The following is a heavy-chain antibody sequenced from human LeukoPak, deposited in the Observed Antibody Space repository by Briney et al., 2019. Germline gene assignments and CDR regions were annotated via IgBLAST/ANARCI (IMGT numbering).Heavy chain of an antibody. CDR2: ISWNSGSI. Sequence: GGSLRLSCAASGITFDDYAMHWVRQAPGKGLEWVSGISWNSGSIGYADSVKARFTIFRDNAKNSLYLQMNSLRAEDTALYYCAKDMLYYYGSGTPRGYFDLWGRGTLVTVSS. CDR3: AKDMLYYYGSGTPRGYFDL. V-gene: IGHV3-9*01. J-gene: IGHJ2*01. D-gene: IGHD3-10*01. CDR1: GITFDDYA.